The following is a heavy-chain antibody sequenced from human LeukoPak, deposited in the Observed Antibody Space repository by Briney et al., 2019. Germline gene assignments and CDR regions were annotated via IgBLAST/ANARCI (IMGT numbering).Heavy chain of an antibody. V-gene: IGHV1-3*01. CDR1: GFTFSSYA. J-gene: IGHJ4*02. D-gene: IGHD1-26*01. CDR2: INGGNGNT. Sequence: GGSLRLSCAASGFTFSSYAMHWVRQAPGQRLEWMGWINGGNGNTKYSQKLQGRVTITRDTSASTAYMELSSLRSEDTAVYYCARGRGGSSFLEYWGQGTLVSVSS. CDR3: ARGRGGSSFLEY.